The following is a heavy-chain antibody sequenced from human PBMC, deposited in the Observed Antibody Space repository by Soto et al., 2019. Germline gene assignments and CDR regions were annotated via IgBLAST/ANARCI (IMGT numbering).Heavy chain of an antibody. CDR2: IYYSGST. Sequence: QVQLQESGPGLVKPSETLSLTCTVSGGSITNYYWTWIRQPPGKGLESIGYIYYSGSTNYNPSLTSRVAISVDTSKNQFSLKLTSVTAADTAVYYCARQKLTRGTSDLYYMDVWGKGTTVTVPS. CDR1: GGSITNYY. V-gene: IGHV4-59*08. J-gene: IGHJ6*03. D-gene: IGHD2-8*02. CDR3: ARQKLTRGTSDLYYMDV.